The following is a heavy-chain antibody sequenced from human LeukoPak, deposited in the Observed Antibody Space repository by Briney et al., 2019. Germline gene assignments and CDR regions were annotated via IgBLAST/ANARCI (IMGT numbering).Heavy chain of an antibody. CDR1: GYTFTRYA. CDR3: ARDWRGYDSSGYPVSAFDI. Sequence: ASVKVSCKASGYTFTRYAMNWVRRAPGQGLEWMGWINTNTGNPTYAQGFTGRFVLSLDTSVTTAYLQISSLKAEDTAVYYCARDWRGYDSSGYPVSAFDIWGQGTMVTVSS. V-gene: IGHV7-4-1*02. CDR2: INTNTGNP. D-gene: IGHD3-22*01. J-gene: IGHJ3*02.